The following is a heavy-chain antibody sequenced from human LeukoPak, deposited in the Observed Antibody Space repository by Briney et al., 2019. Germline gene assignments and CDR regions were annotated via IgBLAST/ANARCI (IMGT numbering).Heavy chain of an antibody. Sequence: GASVKVSCKASGYTFTSYGISWVRQAPGQGLEWKGWISAYNGNTNYAQKLQGRVTMTTDTSTSTAYMELRSLRSDDTAVYYCAGLSGSYLEESFDYWGQGTLVTVSS. D-gene: IGHD1-26*01. J-gene: IGHJ4*02. V-gene: IGHV1-18*01. CDR1: GYTFTSYG. CDR3: AGLSGSYLEESFDY. CDR2: ISAYNGNT.